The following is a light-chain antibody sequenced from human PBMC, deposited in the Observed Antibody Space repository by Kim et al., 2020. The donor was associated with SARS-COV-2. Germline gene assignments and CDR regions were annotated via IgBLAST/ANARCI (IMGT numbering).Light chain of an antibody. CDR1: QGINTY. Sequence: DIQMTQSPSPLSASVGDRVTITCRASQGINTYLAWYQQKPGKVPKLLIYGASALHSGVPSRFSGSGSGTDFTLTISSLQPEDVATYYCQKYNSAPWTFGQGTKVDIK. CDR3: QKYNSAPWT. CDR2: GAS. V-gene: IGKV1-27*01. J-gene: IGKJ1*01.